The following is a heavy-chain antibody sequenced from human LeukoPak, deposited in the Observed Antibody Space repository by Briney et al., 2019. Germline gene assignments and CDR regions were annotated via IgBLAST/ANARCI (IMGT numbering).Heavy chain of an antibody. CDR2: IYVTGST. V-gene: IGHV4-4*07. D-gene: IGHD6-13*01. CDR3: ARLVTGPAAGGAGGWYFDV. CDR1: GGSFSNYY. J-gene: IGHJ2*01. Sequence: SENQSLTCAISGGSFSNYYWSWIRQPAGKGLEWIGRIYVTGSTDYTPFLRSRVTMSLDTSRNQFSLRLSSVSATDTAIYYCARLVTGPAAGGAGGWYFDVWGPGTLVTVSS.